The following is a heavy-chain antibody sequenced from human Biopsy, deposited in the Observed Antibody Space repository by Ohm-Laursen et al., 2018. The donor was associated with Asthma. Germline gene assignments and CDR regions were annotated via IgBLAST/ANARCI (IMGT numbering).Heavy chain of an antibody. CDR3: ARAVDYSHYYGIDV. Sequence: GSSVKVSCKTSGYTFNSVGITWVRQAPGQGLEWTGWISVYNGNTKVAQKLQDRVTMITDTSTSTAYMELRSLRSDDTAVYFCARAVDYSHYYGIDVWGQGTTVTVSS. J-gene: IGHJ6*02. V-gene: IGHV1-18*01. CDR2: ISVYNGNT. D-gene: IGHD3-10*01. CDR1: GYTFNSVG.